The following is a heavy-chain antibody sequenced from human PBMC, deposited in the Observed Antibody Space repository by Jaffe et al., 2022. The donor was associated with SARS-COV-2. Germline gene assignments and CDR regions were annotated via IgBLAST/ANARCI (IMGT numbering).Heavy chain of an antibody. V-gene: IGHV1-2*02. Sequence: QVQLVQSGAEVKNLGASVKVSCKTSGYTFNDYYIHWVRQAPGQGLEWMGWIKPKNGDTSYAKKFQARVTMTKDTSINTGFLELTSLTSDDTALYFCVRGDYYDATGFDYWGQGTLVTVSS. D-gene: IGHD3-22*01. CDR2: IKPKNGDT. J-gene: IGHJ4*02. CDR1: GYTFNDYY. CDR3: VRGDYYDATGFDY.